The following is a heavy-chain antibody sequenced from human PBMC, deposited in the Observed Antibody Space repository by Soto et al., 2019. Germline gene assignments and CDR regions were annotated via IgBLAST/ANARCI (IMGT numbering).Heavy chain of an antibody. J-gene: IGHJ6*02. D-gene: IGHD3-16*01. Sequence: QVQLVQSGAEVKNPGASVKVSCKASGDTFTRYGIGWARQAPGQGLEWMGWINTYNGNTNYAQNVQGRVTMTTDTSTSTAYMGLRSLRSNDTAIYYCAMVDVYVTPSPQDVWGQGTTVIVSS. CDR1: GDTFTRYG. CDR2: INTYNGNT. CDR3: AMVDVYVTPSPQDV. V-gene: IGHV1-18*01.